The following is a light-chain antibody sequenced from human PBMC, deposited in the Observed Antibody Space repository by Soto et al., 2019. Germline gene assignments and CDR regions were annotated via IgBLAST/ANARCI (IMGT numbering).Light chain of an antibody. CDR2: GVT. CDR1: HNDIGTYDY. Sequence: QSVLTQPTSVSGSPGQSISISCTGNHNDIGTYDYVSWYQQHPGRAPRLLIHGVTTRASGISDRFSASKSGLTASLTISGLQPEGEADYYCSSFTSNRIYVFGPGTKVTVL. CDR3: SSFTSNRIYV. J-gene: IGLJ1*01. V-gene: IGLV2-14*03.